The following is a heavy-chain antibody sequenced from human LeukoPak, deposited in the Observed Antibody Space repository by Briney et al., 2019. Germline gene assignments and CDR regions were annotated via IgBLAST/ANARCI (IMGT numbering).Heavy chain of an antibody. CDR1: GYSISSGYY. J-gene: IGHJ3*02. CDR3: ARQDTLTGYPRDAFDI. V-gene: IGHV4-38-2*01. D-gene: IGHD3-9*01. Sequence: SETLSLTCAVSGYSISSGYYWGWIRQPPGKGLEWIGSIYHSGSTYYNPSLKSRVTISVDTSKNQFSLKLSSVTAADTAVYYCARQDTLTGYPRDAFDIWGQGTMVTVSS. CDR2: IYHSGST.